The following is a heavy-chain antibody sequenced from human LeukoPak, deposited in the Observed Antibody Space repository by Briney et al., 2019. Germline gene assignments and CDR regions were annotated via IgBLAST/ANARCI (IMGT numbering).Heavy chain of an antibody. CDR3: ARGDGYAQRD. V-gene: IGHV3-21*01. CDR1: GFTFRNYN. J-gene: IGHJ4*02. CDR2: INSSSGYI. Sequence: PGGSLRLSCAASGFTFRNYNMNWVRQAPGKGLEWVSSINSSSGYIYYADSVKGRFTISRDNAKNSLYLQMNSLRAEDTAVYYCARGDGYAQRDWGQGTLVTVPS. D-gene: IGHD5-12*01.